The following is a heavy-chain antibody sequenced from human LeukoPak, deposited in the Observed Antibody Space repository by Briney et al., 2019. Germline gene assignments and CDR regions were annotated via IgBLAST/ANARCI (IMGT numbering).Heavy chain of an antibody. Sequence: SETLSLTCTISGGSISSGGYSWSWIRQPPGKGLEWIGYIYHSGSTYYNPSLKSRVTISVDRSKNQFSLKLSSVTAADTAVYYCARATTAYYYGMDVWGQGTTVTVSS. J-gene: IGHJ6*02. CDR3: ARATTAYYYGMDV. CDR2: IYHSGST. D-gene: IGHD4-17*01. CDR1: GGSISSGGYS. V-gene: IGHV4-30-2*01.